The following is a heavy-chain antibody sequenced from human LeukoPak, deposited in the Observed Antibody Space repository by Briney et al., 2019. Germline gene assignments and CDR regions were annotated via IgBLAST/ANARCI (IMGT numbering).Heavy chain of an antibody. J-gene: IGHJ4*02. CDR3: ARLSYVPAAPYFDY. Sequence: SSETLSLTCTASGGSISTGVYYWSWIRQHPGKGLEWIGYIYYSGSTYYNPSLKSRVTISVDTSKNQFSLKLSSVTAADTAVYYCARLSYVPAAPYFDYWGQGTLVTVSS. CDR2: IYYSGST. CDR1: GGSISTGVYY. D-gene: IGHD2-2*01. V-gene: IGHV4-31*03.